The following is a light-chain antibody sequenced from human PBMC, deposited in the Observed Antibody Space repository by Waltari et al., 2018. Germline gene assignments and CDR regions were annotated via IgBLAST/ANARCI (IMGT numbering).Light chain of an antibody. Sequence: DILITKSPDSLAVSLGERATINCKSSQSVLYSSNNKNYLAWYQQKPGQPPKLLIYWASTRESGVPDRFSGSGSGTDFTLTISSLQAEDVAVYYCQQYYSTPYTFGQGTKLEIK. CDR2: WAS. CDR1: QSVLYSSNNKNY. V-gene: IGKV4-1*01. CDR3: QQYYSTPYT. J-gene: IGKJ2*01.